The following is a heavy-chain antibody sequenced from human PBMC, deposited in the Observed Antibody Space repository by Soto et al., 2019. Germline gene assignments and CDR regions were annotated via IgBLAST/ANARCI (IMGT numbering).Heavy chain of an antibody. CDR2: ISGSGGST. V-gene: IGHV3-23*01. D-gene: IGHD3-3*01. Sequence: FLRLSCAASGFTFSSYAMSWVRQAPGKGLEWVSAISGSGGSTYYADSVKGRFTISRDNSKNTLYLQMNSLRAEDTAVYYCAKCRFLEWLLSSPRFDPWGQGTLVTVYS. J-gene: IGHJ5*02. CDR1: GFTFSSYA. CDR3: AKCRFLEWLLSSPRFDP.